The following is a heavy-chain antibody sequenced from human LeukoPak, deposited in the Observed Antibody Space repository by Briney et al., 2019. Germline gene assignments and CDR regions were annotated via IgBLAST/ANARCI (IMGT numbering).Heavy chain of an antibody. CDR1: GGSISSGSHF. CDR3: ATFEGAT. Sequence: SETLSLTCTVSGGSISSGSHFWAWIRQPPGKGLEWIGGIYSSGSPSYSPSLRSRVTMSVDTSKNQFSLKMSSVTAADTAVYHRATFEGATWGQGTLVTVSS. D-gene: IGHD4/OR15-4a*01. J-gene: IGHJ5*02. V-gene: IGHV4-39*01. CDR2: IYSSGSP.